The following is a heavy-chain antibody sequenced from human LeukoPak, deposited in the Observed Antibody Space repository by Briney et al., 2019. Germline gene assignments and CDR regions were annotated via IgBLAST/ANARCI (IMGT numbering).Heavy chain of an antibody. V-gene: IGHV3-9*01. CDR3: AKDIHSGYDYGFAIDY. CDR2: ISWNSGST. D-gene: IGHD5-12*01. CDR1: GFTFGDYG. J-gene: IGHJ4*02. Sequence: GGSLRLSCAASGFTFGDYGMHWVRQAPGKGLEWVSGISWNSGSTAYADSVKGRFTISRDNAKNSLYLQMNSQRAEDTGLYYCAKDIHSGYDYGFAIDYWSQGTLVTVSS.